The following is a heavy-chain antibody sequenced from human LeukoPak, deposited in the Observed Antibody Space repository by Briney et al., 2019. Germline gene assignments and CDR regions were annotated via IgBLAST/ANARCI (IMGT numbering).Heavy chain of an antibody. V-gene: IGHV1-46*01. J-gene: IGHJ4*02. CDR3: ARAQQDVYGDYIDY. CDR2: INPSGGST. Sequence: VASVKVSCKASGYTFTSYGISWVRQAPGQGLEWMGIINPSGGSTSYAQKFQGRVTMTRDMSTSTVYMELSSLRSEDTAVYYCARAQQDVYGDYIDYWGQGTLVTVSS. D-gene: IGHD4-17*01. CDR1: GYTFTSYG.